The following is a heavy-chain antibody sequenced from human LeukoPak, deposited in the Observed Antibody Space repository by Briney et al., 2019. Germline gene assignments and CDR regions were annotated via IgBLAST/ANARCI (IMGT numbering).Heavy chain of an antibody. CDR1: GFTFSNYW. D-gene: IGHD6-13*01. CDR3: AKDPFSSWYGVFDY. V-gene: IGHV3-30*02. CDR2: IRYDGSNK. J-gene: IGHJ4*02. Sequence: HPGGSLRLSCAASGFTFSNYWMHWVRQAPGKGLEWVAFIRYDGSNKYYADSVKGRFTISRDNSKNTLYLQMNSLRAEDTAVYYCAKDPFSSWYGVFDYWGQGTLVTVSS.